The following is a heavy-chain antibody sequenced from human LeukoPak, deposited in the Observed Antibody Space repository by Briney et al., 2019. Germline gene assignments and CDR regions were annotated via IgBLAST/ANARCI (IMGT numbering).Heavy chain of an antibody. CDR2: INHSGST. CDR1: GGSFSGYY. V-gene: IGHV4-34*01. Sequence: PSETLSLTCAVYGGSFSGYYWSWIRQPPGKGLEWIGEINHSGSTNYNPSLKSRVTISVDTSKNQFSLKLSSVTAADTAVYYCARRGGYCSSTSCFNWFDPWGQGTLVTVSP. CDR3: ARRGGYCSSTSCFNWFDP. D-gene: IGHD2-2*01. J-gene: IGHJ5*02.